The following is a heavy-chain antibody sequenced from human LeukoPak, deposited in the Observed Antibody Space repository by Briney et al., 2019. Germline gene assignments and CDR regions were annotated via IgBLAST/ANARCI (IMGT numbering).Heavy chain of an antibody. J-gene: IGHJ6*03. CDR1: GFTFSSYG. CDR3: ARARYCSSTSCYSAYYYYMDV. CDR2: ILSDGSKE. D-gene: IGHD2-2*02. V-gene: IGHV3-33*01. Sequence: GGSLRLSCAASGFTFSSYGMHWVRQAPGKGLEWVAVILSDGSKEFYTDSVKGRFTISRDNSKNTLYLQMNSLRAEDTAVYYCARARYCSSTSCYSAYYYYMDVWGKGTTVTVSS.